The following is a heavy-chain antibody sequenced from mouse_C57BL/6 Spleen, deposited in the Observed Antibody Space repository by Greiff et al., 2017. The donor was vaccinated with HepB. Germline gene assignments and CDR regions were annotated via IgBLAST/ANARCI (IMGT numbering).Heavy chain of an antibody. CDR3: AREGITRAMDY. CDR1: GYAFTNYL. V-gene: IGHV1-54*01. D-gene: IGHD2-4*01. CDR2: INPGSGGT. Sequence: QVQLQQSGAELVRPGTSVKVSCKASGYAFTNYLIEWVKQRPGQGLEWIGVINPGSGGTNYNEKVKGKATLTADKSSSTAYMQISSLTSEDSAVYFCAREGITRAMDYWGQGTSVTVSS. J-gene: IGHJ4*01.